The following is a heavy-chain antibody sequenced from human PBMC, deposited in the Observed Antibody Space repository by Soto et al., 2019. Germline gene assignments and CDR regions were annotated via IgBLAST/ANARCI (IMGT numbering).Heavy chain of an antibody. CDR3: STSYLVYFDN. J-gene: IGHJ4*02. Sequence: GGSLRLSCAASGFTFTSHSMNWVRQAPGRGLERVARMKSQADGGTIDYAAPVKGRFTISRDDSKNTFYLQMTSLKTEDTALYYCSTSYLVYFDNWGQGTLVTVSS. CDR2: MKSQADGGTI. V-gene: IGHV3-15*07. CDR1: GFTFTSHS.